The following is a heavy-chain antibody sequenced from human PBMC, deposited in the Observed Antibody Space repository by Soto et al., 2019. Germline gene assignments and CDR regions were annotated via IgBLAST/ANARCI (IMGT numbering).Heavy chain of an antibody. J-gene: IGHJ4*02. Sequence: GGSLRLSCAASGFTFSSYSMNWVRQAPGKGLEWVSSISSSSSYIYYADSVKGRFTISRDNAKNSLYLQMNSLRAEDTAVYYCARDLESSGWFFYLFDYWGQGTLVTVSS. CDR1: GFTFSSYS. CDR3: ARDLESSGWFFYLFDY. D-gene: IGHD6-19*01. V-gene: IGHV3-21*01. CDR2: ISSSSSYI.